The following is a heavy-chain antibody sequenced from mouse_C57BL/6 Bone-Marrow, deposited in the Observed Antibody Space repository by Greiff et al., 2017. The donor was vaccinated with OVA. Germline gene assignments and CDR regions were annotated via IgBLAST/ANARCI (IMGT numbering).Heavy chain of an antibody. Sequence: ESGPGLVKPSQSLSLTCSVTGYSFTSGYYWNWIRQFPGNKLEWMGYISYDGSNNSNPSLKNRISFTRDTSKNQFFLKLNSVTTEDTATYYCASGGSNFLYYAMDYWGQGTSVTVSA. V-gene: IGHV3-6*01. D-gene: IGHD2-5*01. CDR1: GYSFTSGYY. J-gene: IGHJ4*01. CDR3: ASGGSNFLYYAMDY. CDR2: ISYDGSN.